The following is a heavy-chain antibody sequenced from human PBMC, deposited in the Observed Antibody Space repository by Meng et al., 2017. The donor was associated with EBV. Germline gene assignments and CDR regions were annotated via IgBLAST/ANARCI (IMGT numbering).Heavy chain of an antibody. D-gene: IGHD6-6*01. CDR2: IYWDDDK. Sequence: QIPLKESGPTLVKPPQTLTLTRTFSGFSLSTRGVGVGWIRQPPGKALEWLALIYWDDDKRYSPSLKSRLTITKDTSKNQVVLTMTNMDPVDAATYYCAHIIAARPFDYWGQGTLVTVSS. V-gene: IGHV2-5*02. CDR3: AHIIAARPFDY. CDR1: GFSLSTRGVG. J-gene: IGHJ4*02.